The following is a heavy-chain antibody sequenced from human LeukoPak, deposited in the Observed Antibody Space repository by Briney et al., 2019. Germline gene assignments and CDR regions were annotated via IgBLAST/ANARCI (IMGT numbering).Heavy chain of an antibody. J-gene: IGHJ4*02. D-gene: IGHD3-10*01. CDR1: GGTFSSYA. V-gene: IGHV1-69*13. CDR2: IILIFGTA. Sequence: SVKVSCKASGGTFSSYAISWVRQAPGQGLEWMGGIILIFGTANYAQKFQGRVTITADESTSTAYMELSSLRSEDTAVYYCARLITMVRGVYFDYWGQGTLVTVSS. CDR3: ARLITMVRGVYFDY.